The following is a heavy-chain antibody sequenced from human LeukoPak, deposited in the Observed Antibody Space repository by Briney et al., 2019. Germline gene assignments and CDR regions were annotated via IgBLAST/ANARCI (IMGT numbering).Heavy chain of an antibody. CDR1: GFTFSSYG. Sequence: PGGSLRLSCAASGFTFSSYGMHWVRQAPGKGLEWVSAISGSGGGTYYADSVKGRFTISRDNSQKMLYLQMNSLSTEDTAVYYCAKTTTGYSSGRYPGWPVDYWGRGTLVTVSS. CDR2: ISGSGGGT. CDR3: AKTTTGYSSGRYPGWPVDY. V-gene: IGHV3-23*01. J-gene: IGHJ4*02. D-gene: IGHD6-19*01.